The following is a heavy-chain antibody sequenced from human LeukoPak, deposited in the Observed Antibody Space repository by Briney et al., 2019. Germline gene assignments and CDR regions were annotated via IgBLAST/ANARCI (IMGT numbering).Heavy chain of an antibody. V-gene: IGHV4-31*03. CDR3: ARDRMVRGVAGIFYYYYGMDV. Sequence: PSQTLSLTCTVSGGSISSGGYYWSWIRQHPGTGLEWIGYIYYSGSTYYNPSLKSRVTISVDRSKNQFSLKLSSVTAADTAVYYCARDRMVRGVAGIFYYYYGMDVWGKGTTVTVSS. D-gene: IGHD3-10*01. J-gene: IGHJ6*04. CDR1: GGSISSGGYY. CDR2: IYYSGST.